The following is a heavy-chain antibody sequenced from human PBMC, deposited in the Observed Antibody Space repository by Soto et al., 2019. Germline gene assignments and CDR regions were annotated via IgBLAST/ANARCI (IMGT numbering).Heavy chain of an antibody. D-gene: IGHD5-12*01. J-gene: IGHJ4*02. V-gene: IGHV4-39*01. CDR1: GGSISSSTYY. CDR2: IYYSGSA. Sequence: QLQMQESGPGLVQPSETLSLTCTVSGGSISSSTYYWGWIRQPPGKGLEWIGSIYYSGSAYYNPALKSRVTISVDTPKNQYSLKLSSVTAADTAVYFCARPLLGATILSGFDSWGQGILVTVSS. CDR3: ARPLLGATILSGFDS.